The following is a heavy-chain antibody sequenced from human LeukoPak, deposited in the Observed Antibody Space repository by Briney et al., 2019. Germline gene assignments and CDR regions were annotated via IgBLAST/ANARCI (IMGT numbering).Heavy chain of an antibody. CDR1: GGSISSYY. CDR3: AREKNDYYDSSGYHDY. D-gene: IGHD3-22*01. CDR2: IYTSGST. V-gene: IGHV4-4*07. Sequence: TSETLSLTCTVSGGSISSYYWSWIRQPAGKGLEWIGRIYTSGSTNYNPSLKSRVTMSVDTSKNQFSLKLSSVTAAETAVYYCAREKNDYYDSSGYHDYWGQGTLVTVSS. J-gene: IGHJ4*02.